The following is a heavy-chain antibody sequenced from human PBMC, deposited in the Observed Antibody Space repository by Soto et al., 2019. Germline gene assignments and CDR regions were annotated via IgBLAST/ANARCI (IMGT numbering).Heavy chain of an antibody. J-gene: IGHJ4*02. CDR3: VRGPYNYNSRYFDY. D-gene: IGHD1-1*01. CDR2: INHSGIT. CDR1: GGSISPYF. Sequence: PSETLSLTCIVSGGSISPYFWSWIRQPPGKGLEWIAEINHSGITNYNPSVESRVSMSVDTSKNQFSLRLYSVTAADTAVYYCVRGPYNYNSRYFDYWGQGTLVTVSS. V-gene: IGHV4-34*01.